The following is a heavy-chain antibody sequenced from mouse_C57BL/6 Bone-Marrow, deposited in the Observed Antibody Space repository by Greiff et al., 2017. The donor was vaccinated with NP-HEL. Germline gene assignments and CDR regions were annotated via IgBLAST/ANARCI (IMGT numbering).Heavy chain of an antibody. CDR2: IDPSDSYT. CDR3: ARDYGREYYYAMDY. Sequence: QVQLQQSGAELVMPGASVKLSCKASGYTFTSYWMHWVKQRPGQGLEWIGEIDPSDSYTNYNQKFKGKSTLTVDKSSSTAYMQLSSLTSEDSAVYYCARDYGREYYYAMDYWGQGTSVTVSS. J-gene: IGHJ4*01. V-gene: IGHV1-69*01. D-gene: IGHD1-2*01. CDR1: GYTFTSYW.